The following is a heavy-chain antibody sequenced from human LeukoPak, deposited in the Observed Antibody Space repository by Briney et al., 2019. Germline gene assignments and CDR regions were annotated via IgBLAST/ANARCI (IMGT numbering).Heavy chain of an antibody. CDR2: ISNDGSRT. CDR3: VRDGMVIPYAFDI. CDR1: AFTFSNHW. J-gene: IGHJ3*02. Sequence: GGSLRLSCAASAFTFSNHWMHWVRQAPGKGLVWVSDISNDGSRTFYADSVKGRFIISRDNAKHTVYLQMNRLRAEDTAVYYCVRDGMVIPYAFDIWGQGTMVTVSS. V-gene: IGHV3-74*01. D-gene: IGHD2-21*01.